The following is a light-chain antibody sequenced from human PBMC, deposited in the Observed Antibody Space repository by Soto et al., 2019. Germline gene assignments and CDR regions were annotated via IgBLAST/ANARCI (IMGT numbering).Light chain of an antibody. CDR3: QQSYSTPRT. V-gene: IGKV1-39*01. J-gene: IGKJ1*01. CDR2: AAS. Sequence: DIQMTQSPSALSASIGDRVTITCRASQSISSYLNWYQQKPGKAPKLLLYAASSLQSGVPSRFSGSGSGTDFTLTISSLQPEDFATYYCQQSYSTPRTFGQGSKVDI. CDR1: QSISSY.